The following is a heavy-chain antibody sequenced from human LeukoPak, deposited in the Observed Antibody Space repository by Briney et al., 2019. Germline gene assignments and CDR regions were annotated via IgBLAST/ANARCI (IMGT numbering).Heavy chain of an antibody. D-gene: IGHD6-13*01. V-gene: IGHV3-21*01. Sequence: PGGSLRLSCAASGFTFRSYTMNWVRQAPGKGLEWVSSIGGGGRYIYYADSMKGRFTISRDNAKNSLFLQMNSLSAEDTALYYCARVSRVAYTSSWYLDYWGQGTLVTSSS. J-gene: IGHJ4*02. CDR2: IGGGGRYI. CDR3: ARVSRVAYTSSWYLDY. CDR1: GFTFRSYT.